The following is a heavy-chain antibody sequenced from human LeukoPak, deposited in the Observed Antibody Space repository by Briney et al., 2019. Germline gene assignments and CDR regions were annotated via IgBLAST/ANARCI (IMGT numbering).Heavy chain of an antibody. Sequence: GASVKVSCKASGYTFTGYYMHWVRQAPGQGLEWMGWINPNSGGTNYAQKFQGRVTMTRDTSISTAYMELSRLRSDDTAVYYCARVRFLEMINWFDPWGQGTLVTVSS. J-gene: IGHJ5*02. CDR1: GYTFTGYY. V-gene: IGHV1-2*02. D-gene: IGHD3-3*01. CDR2: INPNSGGT. CDR3: ARVRFLEMINWFDP.